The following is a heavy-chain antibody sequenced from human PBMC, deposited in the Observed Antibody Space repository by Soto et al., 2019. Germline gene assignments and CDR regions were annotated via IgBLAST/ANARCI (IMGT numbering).Heavy chain of an antibody. D-gene: IGHD3-9*01. CDR1: GGSISGNY. Sequence: SETLYHTYTVSGGSISGNYCIWTRQSPGKGLEYIGYISYSGSTNYNPSLKSRVTTSLDTSKHQFSLKLSSVTAADTAVYYCASLNFDILTGYYAFDLWGQGTMVT. CDR2: ISYSGST. CDR3: ASLNFDILTGYYAFDL. J-gene: IGHJ3*01. V-gene: IGHV4-59*08.